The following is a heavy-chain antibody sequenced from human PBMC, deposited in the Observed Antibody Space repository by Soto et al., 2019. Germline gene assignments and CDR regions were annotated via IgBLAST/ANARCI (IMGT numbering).Heavy chain of an antibody. V-gene: IGHV1-18*01. CDR2: ISAYNGNT. CDR1: GYTFTSYG. J-gene: IGHJ4*02. D-gene: IGHD3-9*01. Sequence: QVPLVQSGAEVKKPGASVKVSCKASGYTFTSYGISWVRQAPGQGLEWMGWISAYNGNTNYAQKLQGRVTMTTDTSTSTAYMELRSLRSDDTAVYYCARDGELRYFDWLLYSPFDYWGQGTLVTVSS. CDR3: ARDGELRYFDWLLYSPFDY.